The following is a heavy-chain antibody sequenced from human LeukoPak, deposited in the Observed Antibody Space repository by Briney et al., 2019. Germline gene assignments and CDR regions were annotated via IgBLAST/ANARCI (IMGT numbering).Heavy chain of an antibody. J-gene: IGHJ4*02. V-gene: IGHV3-7*01. CDR2: IKQDGSER. CDR1: GFTFSRYR. CDR3: ARDRDQAVTTDY. Sequence: PGGSLRLSCAASGFTFSRYRMSWVRQAPGKGLEWVANIKQDGSERCYVDSVRGRFTISRDNAKNSLYLQMNSLRAEDTAVYYCARDRDQAVTTDYWGQGTLVTVSS. D-gene: IGHD4-17*01.